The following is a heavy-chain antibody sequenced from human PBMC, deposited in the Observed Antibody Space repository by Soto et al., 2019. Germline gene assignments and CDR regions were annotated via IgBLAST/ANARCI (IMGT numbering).Heavy chain of an antibody. CDR2: VYYTGST. J-gene: IGHJ4*02. V-gene: IGHV4-59*01. CDR1: VGSISGSY. Sequence: SETMSLTFSVSVGSISGSYWSWIRQSPGKGLEWLGYVYYTGSTNYSPSLRSRVSISVDTSKNEFSLRLSSVTAADTAVYFCARSVAVPGAHIDYWGQGTQVTVSS. D-gene: IGHD6-19*01. CDR3: ARSVAVPGAHIDY.